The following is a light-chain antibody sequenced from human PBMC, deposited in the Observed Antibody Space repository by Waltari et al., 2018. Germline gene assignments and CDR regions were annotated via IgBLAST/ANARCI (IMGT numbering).Light chain of an antibody. V-gene: IGKV1-5*03. CDR3: QQYNSYTWT. Sequence: DIQMTQSPSTLSASVGDRVTITCRASPSISTWLAWYQQKPGKAPNLLIYKASSLESGVPSRFSGSGSGTEFTPTISSLQPDDFATYYCQQYNSYTWTFGQGTKVEIK. CDR1: PSISTW. CDR2: KAS. J-gene: IGKJ1*01.